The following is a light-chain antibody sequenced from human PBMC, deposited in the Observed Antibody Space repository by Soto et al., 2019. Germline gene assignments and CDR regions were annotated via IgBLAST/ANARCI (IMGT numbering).Light chain of an antibody. CDR2: DAS. CDR1: QSVSGY. J-gene: IGKJ4*01. CDR3: QQSGSSPPVS. Sequence: EIVLTQSPDTLSLSPGERATLSCRASQSVSGYLGWYQQKPGQAPRLLIYDASNRAYGVPARFRGSGSGTNFTLTIASLEPDDFAVYFCQQSGSSPPVSFGGGTKVEIK. V-gene: IGKV3-11*01.